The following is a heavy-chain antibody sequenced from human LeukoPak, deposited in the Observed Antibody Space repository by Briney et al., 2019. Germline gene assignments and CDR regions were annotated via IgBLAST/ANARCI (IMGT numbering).Heavy chain of an antibody. J-gene: IGHJ4*02. CDR3: ARGDRGYSGYDPAYYFDY. CDR1: GGSISSGSYY. D-gene: IGHD5-12*01. V-gene: IGHV4-61*02. Sequence: SQTLSLTCTVSGGSISSGSYYWSWIRQPAGKGLEWIGRIYTSGSTNYNPSLKGRVTISVDTSKNQFSLKLSSVTAADTAVYYCARGDRGYSGYDPAYYFDYWGQGTLVTVSS. CDR2: IYTSGST.